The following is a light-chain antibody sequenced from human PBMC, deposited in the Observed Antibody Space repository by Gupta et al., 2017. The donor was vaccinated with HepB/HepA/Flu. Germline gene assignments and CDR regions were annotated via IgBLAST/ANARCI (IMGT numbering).Light chain of an antibody. J-gene: IGKJ1*01. CDR3: QQDYGLKT. V-gene: IGKV4-1*01. Sequence: DIVLTQSPDTLPVSLGERATINCKSSQSVLSDSNNKNYFAWYQQTPGQPPKLLIHWASTRYCGVPDRFRGSGSEKDFNLTSTSRQDEDVAVYYGQQDYGLKTFGQGTKLEI. CDR1: QSVLSDSNNKNY. CDR2: WAS.